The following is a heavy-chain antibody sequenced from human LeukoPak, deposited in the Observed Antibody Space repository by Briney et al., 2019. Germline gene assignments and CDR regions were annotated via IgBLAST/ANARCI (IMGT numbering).Heavy chain of an antibody. CDR2: IYYSGST. V-gene: IGHV4-39*07. CDR1: GGSISSSSYY. J-gene: IGHJ4*02. Sequence: KPSETLSLTCTVSGGSISSSSYYWGWIRQPPGKGLEWIGSIYYSGSTYYNPSLKSRVTISVDTSKNQFSLKLSSVTAADTAVYYCARDEISTTVTTFRYGDTFDYWGQGTLVTVSS. CDR3: ARDEISTTVTTFRYGDTFDY. D-gene: IGHD4-17*01.